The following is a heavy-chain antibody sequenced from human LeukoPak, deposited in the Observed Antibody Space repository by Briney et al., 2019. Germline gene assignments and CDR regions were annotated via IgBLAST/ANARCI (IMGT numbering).Heavy chain of an antibody. CDR3: ATETGSSSWYY. CDR2: LTGSAT. Sequence: WASVKVSCKASGYPFSSYNIHWVRQAPGQGLEWVGLTGSATSLPQKFRGRVTVTRDTSTNTAFMELRSLRFEDTAVYYCATETGSSSWYYWGQGTLATVSS. J-gene: IGHJ4*02. CDR1: GYPFSSYN. V-gene: IGHV1-46*01. D-gene: IGHD6-13*01.